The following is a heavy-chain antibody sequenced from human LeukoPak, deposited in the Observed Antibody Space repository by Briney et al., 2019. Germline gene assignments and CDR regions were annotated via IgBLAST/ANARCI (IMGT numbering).Heavy chain of an antibody. CDR1: GGSISSYY. J-gene: IGHJ4*02. Sequence: SETLSLTCTVSGGSISSYYWSWIRQPPGKGLEWIGYIYYSGSTNYNPSLKSRVTISVDTSKNQFSLKLSSVTAADTAVCYCARVYGGNSGDYFDYWGQGTLVTVSS. CDR2: IYYSGST. D-gene: IGHD4-23*01. CDR3: ARVYGGNSGDYFDY. V-gene: IGHV4-59*01.